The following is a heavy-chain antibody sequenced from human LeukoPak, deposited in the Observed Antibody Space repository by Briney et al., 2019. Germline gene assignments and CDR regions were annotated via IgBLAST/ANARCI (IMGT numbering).Heavy chain of an antibody. V-gene: IGHV1-2*06. D-gene: IGHD2-21*02. J-gene: IGHJ4*02. CDR3: ARDAVVTYDY. Sequence: ASVKVSCKASGYTFTDYTLQWLRQTPRHRPEFMGRINCKSGDKKLAQNFQGRVSLTRDTSISTAYMELHRLQFDDTPVYYCARDAVVTYDYWGQGTLVTVSS. CDR2: INCKSGDK. CDR1: GYTFTDYT.